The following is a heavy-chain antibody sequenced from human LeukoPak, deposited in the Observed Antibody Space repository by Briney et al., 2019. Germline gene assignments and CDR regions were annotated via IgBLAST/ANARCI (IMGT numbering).Heavy chain of an antibody. CDR2: INPSGSIT. D-gene: IGHD6-13*01. CDR3: AREPTLAALTVDNWFAP. J-gene: IGHJ5*02. CDR1: GYTLSSYY. Sequence: GASVRVSCKASGYTLSSYYMHWIRQAPGQGLEWMGLINPSGSITTYAQKFQGRVTGTRDTSTSTVYMELRSLRSEDTAVYYCAREPTLAALTVDNWFAPWGQGTLVTVSS. V-gene: IGHV1-46*01.